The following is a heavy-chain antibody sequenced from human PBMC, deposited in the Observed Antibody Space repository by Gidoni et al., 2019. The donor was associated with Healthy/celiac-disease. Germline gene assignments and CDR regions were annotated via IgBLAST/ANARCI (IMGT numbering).Heavy chain of an antibody. CDR2: IIPIFGTA. CDR3: ASGYCSSTSSYCGYYGMDV. V-gene: IGHV1-69*01. J-gene: IGHJ6*02. Sequence: QVQLVQSGAEVKKPGSSVKVSCKASGGTFSSDAISWVRQAPGQGLEWMGGIIPIFGTANYAQKFQGRVTITADESTSTAYMELSSLRSEDTAVYYCASGYCSSTSSYCGYYGMDVWGQGTTVTVSS. D-gene: IGHD2-2*03. CDR1: GGTFSSDA.